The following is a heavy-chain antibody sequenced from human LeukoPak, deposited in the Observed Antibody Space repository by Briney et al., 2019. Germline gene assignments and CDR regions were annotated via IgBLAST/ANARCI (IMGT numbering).Heavy chain of an antibody. CDR1: GFTLSSYA. D-gene: IGHD3-22*01. V-gene: IGHV3-23*01. CDR2: ISGSGGST. CDR3: EKKVYYDSNGYIDY. J-gene: IGHJ4*02. Sequence: AGGSLRLSCAASGFTLSSYAMSWVRQAPGKGLEWVSAISGSGGSTYYADSVKGRFTISRDNSKNTLYLQMNSLRAVDTAVYCCEKKVYYDSNGYIDYWGQGTLVTVSS.